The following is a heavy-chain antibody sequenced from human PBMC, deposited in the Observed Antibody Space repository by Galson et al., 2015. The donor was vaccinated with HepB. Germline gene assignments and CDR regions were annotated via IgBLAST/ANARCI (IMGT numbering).Heavy chain of an antibody. J-gene: IGHJ4*02. CDR3: ARMRNNHYYHSNLFDY. CDR2: IIPIFGTA. V-gene: IGHV1-69*13. CDR1: GGTFSSYA. Sequence: SVKVSCKASGGTFSSYAISWVRQAPGQGLEWMGGIIPIFGTANYAQKFQGRVTITADESTSTAYMELSSLRSEDTAVYYCARMRNNHYYHSNLFDYWGQGTLVTVSS. D-gene: IGHD3-22*01.